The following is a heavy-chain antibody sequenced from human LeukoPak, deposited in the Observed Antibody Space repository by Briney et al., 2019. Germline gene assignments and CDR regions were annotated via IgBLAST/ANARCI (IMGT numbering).Heavy chain of an antibody. J-gene: IGHJ4*02. D-gene: IGHD6-19*01. CDR1: GFIFSSYA. CDR2: ISGGGGST. Sequence: GGSLRLSCAASGFIFSSYAMSWVRQAPGKGLEWVSAISGGGGSTYYADSAKGRFTISRDNSENTLYLQMNNLRAEDTAVYYCAKSVQWLVLIDYWGQGTLVTVSS. V-gene: IGHV3-23*01. CDR3: AKSVQWLVLIDY.